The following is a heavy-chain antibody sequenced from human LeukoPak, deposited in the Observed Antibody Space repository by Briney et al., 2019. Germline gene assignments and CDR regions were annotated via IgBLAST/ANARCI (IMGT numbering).Heavy chain of an antibody. D-gene: IGHD3-10*01. CDR1: GFTFSGYS. CDR2: ISSSSSYI. V-gene: IGHV3-21*01. J-gene: IGHJ4*02. Sequence: GGSLRLSCAASGFTFSGYSMNWVRQAPGKGLEWVSSISSSSSYIYYADSVKGRFTISRDNAKNSLYLQMNSLRAEDTAVYYCARDSGQTRTPQFVDYWGQGTLVTVSS. CDR3: ARDSGQTRTPQFVDY.